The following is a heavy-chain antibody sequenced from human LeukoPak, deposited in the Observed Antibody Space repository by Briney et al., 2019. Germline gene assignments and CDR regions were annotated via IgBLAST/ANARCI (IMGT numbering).Heavy chain of an antibody. V-gene: IGHV4-4*07. D-gene: IGHD2/OR15-2a*01. CDR1: VRPNSIFY. Sequence: SETLSLTCTVSVRPNSIFYWSWIRHPAEKALDWIGRIHSSGSINHTPSLKSRVTLSVDTSKNQFSLKLTSVAAADTAVYCCARGTFKDGLDVWGQGTTVTVSS. CDR2: IHSSGSI. J-gene: IGHJ6*02. CDR3: ARGTFKDGLDV.